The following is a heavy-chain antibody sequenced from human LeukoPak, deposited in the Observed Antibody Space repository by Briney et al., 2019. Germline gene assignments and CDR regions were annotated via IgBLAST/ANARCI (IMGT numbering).Heavy chain of an antibody. J-gene: IGHJ4*02. Sequence: SETLSLTCAVYGRPFSGYYWNWIRQPPGKGLEWIGEINHSGSTNYNPSLKSRVTISLDTSKNQISLKLSSVTAADTAVYYCAQGRAAFFWGQGTLVTVSS. CDR1: GRPFSGYY. D-gene: IGHD6-25*01. CDR3: AQGRAAFF. V-gene: IGHV4-34*01. CDR2: INHSGST.